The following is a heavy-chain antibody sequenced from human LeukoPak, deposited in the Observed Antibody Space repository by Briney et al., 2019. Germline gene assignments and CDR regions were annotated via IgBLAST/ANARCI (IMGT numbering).Heavy chain of an antibody. CDR1: GYTFTSYG. Sequence: GASVKVSGKASGYTFTSYGISWVRQAPGQGLEWMGWISAYNGNTNYAQKLQGRVTMSTDTSTSTAYMELRSLRSDDTAVYYCARDGSPYYYGSGSYNWFDPWGQGTLVTVSS. D-gene: IGHD3-10*01. J-gene: IGHJ5*02. V-gene: IGHV1-18*04. CDR2: ISAYNGNT. CDR3: ARDGSPYYYGSGSYNWFDP.